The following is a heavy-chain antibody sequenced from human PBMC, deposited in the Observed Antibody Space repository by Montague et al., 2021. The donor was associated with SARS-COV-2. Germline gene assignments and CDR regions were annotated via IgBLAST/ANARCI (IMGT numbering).Heavy chain of an antibody. V-gene: IGHV2-70*11. D-gene: IGHD6-19*01. Sequence: PALVKPTQTLTLTCTFSGFSLSTSGMCVSWIRQPPGKALEWLARIDWGDDKYYSTSLKTRLTISKDTSKNQVVLTMTNMDPVDTATYYCARMTVAGIPFDYWGQGTLVTVSS. CDR3: ARMTVAGIPFDY. J-gene: IGHJ4*02. CDR2: IDWGDDK. CDR1: GFSLSTSGMC.